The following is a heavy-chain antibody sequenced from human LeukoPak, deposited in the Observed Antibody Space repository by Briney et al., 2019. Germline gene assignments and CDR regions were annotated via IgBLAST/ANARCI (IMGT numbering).Heavy chain of an antibody. CDR1: GDSISRGRYY. J-gene: IGHJ4*02. CDR2: IYASGKT. Sequence: PSETLSLTCTVSGDSISRGRYYWSWVRQPAGKELEWIGRIYASGKTDYNPYTPSLKSRVAMSLDTSKNQVSLYLTSVTAADTAMYFCARSFSEEFYFESWGQGTLVTVSS. V-gene: IGHV4-61*02. CDR3: ARSFSEEFYFES. D-gene: IGHD1-26*01.